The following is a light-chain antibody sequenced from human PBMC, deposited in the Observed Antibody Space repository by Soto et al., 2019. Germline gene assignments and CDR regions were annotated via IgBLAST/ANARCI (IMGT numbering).Light chain of an antibody. CDR3: QQSYSFPWT. V-gene: IGKV1-39*01. Sequence: DIQMTQSPLSLSASVGERVTITCRASQGISTYLNWYQQRPGKAPNLLIYGESSLQSGVPSRFSGSGSGTEFSLTISGLQPEDVATYYCQQSYSFPWTFGQGTKVNLK. J-gene: IGKJ1*01. CDR2: GES. CDR1: QGISTY.